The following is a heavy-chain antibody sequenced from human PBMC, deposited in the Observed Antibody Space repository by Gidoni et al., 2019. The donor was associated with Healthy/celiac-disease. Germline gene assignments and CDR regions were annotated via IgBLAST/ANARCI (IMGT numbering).Heavy chain of an antibody. CDR1: GGPFSSYT. D-gene: IGHD5-12*01. V-gene: IGHV1-69*08. CDR2: IIPILGIA. CDR3: ARDLDSGDGAFDY. J-gene: IGHJ4*02. Sequence: QVQLVQSGAAVKKPGSSLKVSCQPSGGPFSSYTISWVRQAPGQGLEWMGRIIPILGIANYAQKFQGRVTITADKSTSTAYMELSSLRSEDTAVYYCARDLDSGDGAFDYWGQGTLVTVSS.